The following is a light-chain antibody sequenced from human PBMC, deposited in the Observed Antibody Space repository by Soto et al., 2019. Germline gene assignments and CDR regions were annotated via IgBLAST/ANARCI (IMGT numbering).Light chain of an antibody. J-gene: IGKJ5*01. CDR3: QHRSNWPIT. Sequence: EIVLTQSPATLSLSPGVRATLSCRASQSVSSYLAWYQQKPGQAPRLLIYDAFNRAAGIPARFSGSGSGTDFTLTISSLEPEDFAVYYCQHRSNWPITFGQGTRLEIK. CDR1: QSVSSY. CDR2: DAF. V-gene: IGKV3-11*01.